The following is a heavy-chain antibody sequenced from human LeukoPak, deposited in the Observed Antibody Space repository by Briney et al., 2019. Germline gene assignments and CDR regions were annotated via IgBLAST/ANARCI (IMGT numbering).Heavy chain of an antibody. Sequence: PGRSLRLSCAASGFIFSSYAVHWVRQAPGKGLEWVAVISSDELNIYYADSVKGRFTISRDNSKNTLYLQMSSLRAEDTAVYYCVKGSGYDSPPGYWGQGTLVTVSS. CDR3: VKGSGYDSPPGY. D-gene: IGHD5-12*01. J-gene: IGHJ4*02. CDR2: ISSDELNI. CDR1: GFIFSSYA. V-gene: IGHV3-30*14.